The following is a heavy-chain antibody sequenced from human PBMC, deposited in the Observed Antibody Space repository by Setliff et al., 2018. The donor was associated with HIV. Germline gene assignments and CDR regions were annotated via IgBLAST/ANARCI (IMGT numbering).Heavy chain of an antibody. Sequence: SETLSLTCAVYGASFSDYSWSWIRQPPGKGLEWIGEINHSGSTNYNPSLKTRVTISVDTSKDQFSLKLTSVTAADTAVYYCAKSPGFTGYGGSGWGQGTLVTVSS. CDR1: GASFSDYS. CDR3: AKSPGFTGYGGSG. V-gene: IGHV4-34*01. J-gene: IGHJ4*02. D-gene: IGHD5-12*01. CDR2: INHSGST.